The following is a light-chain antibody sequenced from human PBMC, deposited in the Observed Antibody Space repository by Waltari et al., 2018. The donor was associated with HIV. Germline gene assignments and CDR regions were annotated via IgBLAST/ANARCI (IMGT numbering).Light chain of an antibody. CDR3: SSFAGSNSYV. CDR1: SSDVGGYHY. Sequence: QSALTQPRSVSGSPGQSVTISCTGTSSDVGGYHYVSWYQQYPGKAPKLIIYEGSKGPSGVPDRFSGSKSGNTASLTISGLQAEDEADYYCSSFAGSNSYVFGTGTRVTVL. CDR2: EGS. J-gene: IGLJ1*01. V-gene: IGLV2-11*01.